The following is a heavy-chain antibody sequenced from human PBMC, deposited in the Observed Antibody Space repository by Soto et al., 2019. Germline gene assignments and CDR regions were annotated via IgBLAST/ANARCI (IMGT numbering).Heavy chain of an antibody. V-gene: IGHV4-59*01. D-gene: IGHD1-26*01. CDR1: GGSISSYY. Sequence: SETLSLTCTVSGGSISSYYWSWIRQPQGKGLEWIGYIYYSGSTNYNPSLKSRVTISVDTSKNQFSLKLSSVTAADPAVYYCAGGLGDGYYYYYRGGWG. CDR3: AGGLGDGYYYYYRGG. J-gene: IGHJ6*03. CDR2: IYYSGST.